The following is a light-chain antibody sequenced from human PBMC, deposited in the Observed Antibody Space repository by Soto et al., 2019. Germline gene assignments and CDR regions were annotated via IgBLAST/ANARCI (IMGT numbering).Light chain of an antibody. Sequence: QSALTQPPSASGSPGQSVTISCTGTSSDVGGYIYVSWYQHYPGKAPKLLLYEVSNRPSGVPDRFSGSKSGNTASLTVSGLQAEDEADYYCSSYAGSNNFVFGTGTKVTVL. CDR3: SSYAGSNNFV. V-gene: IGLV2-8*01. CDR1: SSDVGGYIY. J-gene: IGLJ1*01. CDR2: EVS.